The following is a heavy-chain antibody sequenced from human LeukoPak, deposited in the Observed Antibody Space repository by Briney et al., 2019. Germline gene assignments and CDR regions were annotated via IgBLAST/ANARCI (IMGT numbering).Heavy chain of an antibody. CDR2: ISGSGGDT. D-gene: IGHD1-26*01. CDR1: GFTFSSYA. Sequence: PGGSLRLSCAASGFTFSSYAMSWVRQAPGKGLEWVSAISGSGGDTLYADSVKGRFTISRDNSKNTLYLQMNSLRAEDTALYYCVRDRNYYEALHRSYWGQGTLVTVSS. V-gene: IGHV3-23*01. J-gene: IGHJ4*02. CDR3: VRDRNYYEALHRSY.